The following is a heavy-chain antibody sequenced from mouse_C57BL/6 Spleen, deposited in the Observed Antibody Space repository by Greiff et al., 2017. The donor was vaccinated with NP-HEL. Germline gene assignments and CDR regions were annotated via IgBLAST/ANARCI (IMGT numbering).Heavy chain of an antibody. Sequence: VQVVESGAELARPGASVKLSCKASGYTFTSYGISWVKQRTGQGLEWIGEIYPRSGNTYYNEKFKGKATLTADKSSSTAYMQLSSLTSEDSAVYFCARDGNYLYAMDYWGQGTSVTVSS. J-gene: IGHJ4*01. D-gene: IGHD2-1*01. CDR2: IYPRSGNT. CDR1: GYTFTSYG. CDR3: ARDGNYLYAMDY. V-gene: IGHV1-81*01.